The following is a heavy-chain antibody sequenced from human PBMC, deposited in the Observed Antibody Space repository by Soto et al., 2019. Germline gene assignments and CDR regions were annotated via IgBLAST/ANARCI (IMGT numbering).Heavy chain of an antibody. Sequence: GASVKVSCKVSGYTLTELSMHWVRQAPGKGLEWMGGFDPEDGETIYAQKFQGRVTMTEDTSTDTAYMELSSLRSEDTAVYYCATSPLPNYYDSSGPHDAFDIWGQGTMVTV. V-gene: IGHV1-24*01. CDR1: GYTLTELS. CDR2: FDPEDGET. D-gene: IGHD3-22*01. CDR3: ATSPLPNYYDSSGPHDAFDI. J-gene: IGHJ3*02.